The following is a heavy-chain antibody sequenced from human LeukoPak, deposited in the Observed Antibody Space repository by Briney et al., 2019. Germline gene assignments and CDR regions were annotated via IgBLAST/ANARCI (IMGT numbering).Heavy chain of an antibody. CDR3: ARGGENYYDSSGYYY. Sequence: PSETLSLTCAVYGGSFSDYYWSWIRQPPGKGLEWIGEINHSGSTNYNPSLKSRVTISVGTSKNQFSLKLSSVTAADTAVYYCARGGENYYDSSGYYYWGQGTLVTVSS. CDR2: INHSGST. V-gene: IGHV4-34*01. J-gene: IGHJ4*02. D-gene: IGHD3-22*01. CDR1: GGSFSDYY.